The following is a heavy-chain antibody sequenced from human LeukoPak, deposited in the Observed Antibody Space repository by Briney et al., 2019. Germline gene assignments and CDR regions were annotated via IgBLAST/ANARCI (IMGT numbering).Heavy chain of an antibody. CDR1: GFTFSSYA. D-gene: IGHD3-10*01. J-gene: IGHJ6*03. Sequence: PGGSLRLSCAASGFTFSSYAMSWVRQAPGQGLEWVSAISGSGGSTYYADSVKGRFTISRDNSKNTLYLQMNSLRAEDTAVYYCAKGVRGVINYYYYYMDVWGKGTTVTVSS. CDR3: AKGVRGVINYYYYYMDV. V-gene: IGHV3-23*01. CDR2: ISGSGGST.